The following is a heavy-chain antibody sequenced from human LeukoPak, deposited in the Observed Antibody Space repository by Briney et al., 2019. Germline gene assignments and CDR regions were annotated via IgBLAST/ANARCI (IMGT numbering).Heavy chain of an antibody. Sequence: GGSLRLSCAASGFTFSRYWMNWVRQAPGKGLEWVSYISSGATIYYADSVKGRFTISRDNAKNSLYLQMNSLRAEDTAVYYCARTQTMTTVTTYDYWGQGTLVTVSS. CDR2: ISSGATI. CDR3: ARTQTMTTVTTYDY. J-gene: IGHJ4*02. V-gene: IGHV3-48*04. CDR1: GFTFSRYW. D-gene: IGHD4-17*01.